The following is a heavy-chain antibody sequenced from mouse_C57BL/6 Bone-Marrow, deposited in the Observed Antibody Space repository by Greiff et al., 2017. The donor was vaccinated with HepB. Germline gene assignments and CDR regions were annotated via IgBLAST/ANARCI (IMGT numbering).Heavy chain of an antibody. J-gene: IGHJ1*03. CDR1: GFSLTSYG. Sequence: QVQLKQSGPGLVQPSQSLSITCTVSGFSLTSYGVHWVRQSPGKGLEWLGVIWSGGSTDYNAAFISRLSISKDNSKSQVFFKMNSLQADDTAIYYCARERRSTVVADWYFDVWGTGTTVTGSS. CDR3: ARERRSTVVADWYFDV. D-gene: IGHD1-1*01. CDR2: IWSGGST. V-gene: IGHV2-2*01.